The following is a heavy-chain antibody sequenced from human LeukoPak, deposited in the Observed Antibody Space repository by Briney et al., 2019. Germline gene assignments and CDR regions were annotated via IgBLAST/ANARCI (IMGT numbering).Heavy chain of an antibody. CDR1: GFTLDDYA. Sequence: PGGSLRLSCGASGFTLDDYAMHWVRQAPGKGVEWVSGISWNSGSIGYADSVKGRFTISRDNAKNSLYLQMNSLRAEDTALYYCAKLHHYYDSSGYYSAYAFDIWGQGTMVTVSS. CDR2: ISWNSGSI. CDR3: AKLHHYYDSSGYYSAYAFDI. V-gene: IGHV3-9*01. J-gene: IGHJ3*02. D-gene: IGHD3-22*01.